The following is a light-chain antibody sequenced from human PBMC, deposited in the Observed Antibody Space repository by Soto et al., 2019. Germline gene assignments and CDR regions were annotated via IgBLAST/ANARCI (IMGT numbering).Light chain of an antibody. Sequence: DVVMTQSPLSLPVTLGQPASISCRSSQSLVYSDGNTYLNWFQQRAGQSPRRLIYKVSNRHTGGPERFDGSETRTDFTLKIRRVEADDVGVYYCMQRTHRPLNFRQGTKLDIK. J-gene: IGKJ2*01. CDR3: MQRTHRPLN. V-gene: IGKV2-30*01. CDR1: QSLVYSDGNTY. CDR2: KVS.